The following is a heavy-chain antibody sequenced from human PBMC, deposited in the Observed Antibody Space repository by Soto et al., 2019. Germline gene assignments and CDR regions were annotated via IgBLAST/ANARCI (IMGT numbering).Heavy chain of an antibody. D-gene: IGHD6-13*01. CDR1: GYTFTSYY. CDR2: INPSGGST. Sequence: GSVKVSCKASGYTFTSYYMHWVRQAPGQGLEWMGIINPSGGSTSYAQKFQGRVTMTRDTSTSTVYMELSSLRSEDTAVYYCARVLCETEQQLCIFFDYWGQGTLVTVSS. CDR3: ARVLCETEQQLCIFFDY. J-gene: IGHJ4*02. V-gene: IGHV1-46*03.